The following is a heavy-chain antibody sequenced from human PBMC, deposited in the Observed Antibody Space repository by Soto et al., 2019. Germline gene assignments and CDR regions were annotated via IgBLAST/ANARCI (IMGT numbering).Heavy chain of an antibody. CDR3: ARILGYCSGGSCDY. J-gene: IGHJ4*02. CDR2: INAGNGNT. D-gene: IGHD2-15*01. Sequence: ASVKVSCKASGYTFTSYAMHWVRQAPGQRLEWMGWINAGNGNTKYSQKFQGRVTINRDTSASTAYMELGSLRSEDTAVYYCARILGYCSGGSCDYWGQGTLVTVSS. V-gene: IGHV1-3*01. CDR1: GYTFTSYA.